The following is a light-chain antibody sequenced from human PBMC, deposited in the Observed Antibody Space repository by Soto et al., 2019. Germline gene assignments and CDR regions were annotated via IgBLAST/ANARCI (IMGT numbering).Light chain of an antibody. CDR2: DVS. CDR1: SSDVGGYNY. V-gene: IGLV2-14*01. J-gene: IGLJ1*01. CDR3: SSYTSTSTYV. Sequence: QSALTQPASVSGSPGQSIAISCTGTSSDVGGYNYVSWYQQHPGTAPKLMIYDVSNRPSGVSDRFSGSKSGNTASLTISRIQAEDEADYYCSSYTSTSTYVFGTGTKLTVL.